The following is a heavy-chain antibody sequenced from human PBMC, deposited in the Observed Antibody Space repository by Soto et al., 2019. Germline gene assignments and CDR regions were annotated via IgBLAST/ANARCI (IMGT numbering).Heavy chain of an antibody. Sequence: GGSLRLSCAASGFTFSSYAMHWVRQAPGKGLEWVAVISYDGSNKYYADSVKGRFTISRDNSKNTLYLQMNSLRAEDTAVYYCARVQSNGNYFFGARSSNFDYWGQGTLVTVSS. D-gene: IGHD1-7*01. CDR2: ISYDGSNK. V-gene: IGHV3-30-3*01. J-gene: IGHJ4*02. CDR1: GFTFSSYA. CDR3: ARVQSNGNYFFGARSSNFDY.